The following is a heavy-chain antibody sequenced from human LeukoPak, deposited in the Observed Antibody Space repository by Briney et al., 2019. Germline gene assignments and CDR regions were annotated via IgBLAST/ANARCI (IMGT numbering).Heavy chain of an antibody. CDR3: VKDGTGYSSGWYSHFDY. D-gene: IGHD6-19*01. CDR2: ISGSGGST. Sequence: PGGSLRLSCAASGFTFSSYAMSWVRQAPGKGLEWVSAISGSGGSTYYADSVKGRFTISRDNSKNTLYLQMNSLRAEDTAVYYCVKDGTGYSSGWYSHFDYWGQGTLVTVSS. J-gene: IGHJ4*02. V-gene: IGHV3-23*01. CDR1: GFTFSSYA.